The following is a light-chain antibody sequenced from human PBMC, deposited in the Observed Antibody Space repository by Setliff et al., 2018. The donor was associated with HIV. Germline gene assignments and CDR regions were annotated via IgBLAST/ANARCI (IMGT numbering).Light chain of an antibody. CDR2: EVT. CDR1: SRDVGAYDY. V-gene: IGLV2-14*03. J-gene: IGLJ1*01. Sequence: QSVLTQPASVSASPGQSITISCTGTSRDVGAYDYVSWYQQHPGKAPKLIIYEVTYRPSGVSNRFSGSKSGNTASLTISGLQAEDEADYYCCSFTTNTPEVLGTGTKGTVL. CDR3: CSFTTNTPEV.